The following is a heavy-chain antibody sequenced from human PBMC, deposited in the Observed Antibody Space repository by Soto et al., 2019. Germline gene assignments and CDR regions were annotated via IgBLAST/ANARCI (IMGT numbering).Heavy chain of an antibody. V-gene: IGHV4-34*01. D-gene: IGHD3-10*01. J-gene: IGHJ6*02. CDR2: INHSGST. CDR3: AGQQIWFGELKGHNYYYYYGMDV. CDR1: GGSFSGYY. Sequence: SETLSLTCAVYGGSFSGYYWSWIRQPPGKGLEWIGEINHSGSTNYNPSLKSRVTISVDTSKNQFSLKLSSVTAADTAVYYCAGQQIWFGELKGHNYYYYYGMDVWGQGTKVTVSS.